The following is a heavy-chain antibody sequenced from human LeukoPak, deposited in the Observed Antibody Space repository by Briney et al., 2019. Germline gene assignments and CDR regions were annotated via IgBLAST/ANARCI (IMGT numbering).Heavy chain of an antibody. CDR1: GFTFSSYW. V-gene: IGHV3-7*01. Sequence: GGSLRLSCAASGFTFSSYWMSWVRQAPGKGLEWVANIKQDGSEKYYVDSVKGRFTISRDNAKNSLYLQMNSLRAEDTAVYYCARDCPYSSSWYNSPYALDIWGQGTMVTVSS. CDR2: IKQDGSEK. D-gene: IGHD6-13*01. J-gene: IGHJ3*02. CDR3: ARDCPYSSSWYNSPYALDI.